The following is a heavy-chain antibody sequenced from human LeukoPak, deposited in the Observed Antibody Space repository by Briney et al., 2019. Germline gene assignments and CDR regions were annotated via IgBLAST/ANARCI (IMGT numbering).Heavy chain of an antibody. Sequence: SSETLSLTCTVSGGSISSYYWSWIRQPPGKGLEWIGSLFYSGNTNYNPSLKSRVTISLDTSKNQVSLKLSSVTAADTAVYYCARGSSPFDYWGQGTLVTVSS. CDR3: ARGSSPFDY. J-gene: IGHJ4*02. CDR1: GGSISSYY. V-gene: IGHV4-59*08. CDR2: LFYSGNT.